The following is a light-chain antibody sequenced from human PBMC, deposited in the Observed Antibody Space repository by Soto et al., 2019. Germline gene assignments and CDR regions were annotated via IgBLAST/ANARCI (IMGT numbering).Light chain of an antibody. V-gene: IGKV2-28*01. J-gene: IGKJ1*01. CDR3: IQRLQPPWT. CDR1: QSLLHSSGYNY. Sequence: DFVMTQSPLSLPVTAGEPASISCRASQSLLHSSGYNYLDWDLQKPGQSPQLLIYLGFHGAAGVPDRYRGRESGTDYKMKINRGEAEDVGVYYCIQRLQPPWTFGQGTKVEIK. CDR2: LGF.